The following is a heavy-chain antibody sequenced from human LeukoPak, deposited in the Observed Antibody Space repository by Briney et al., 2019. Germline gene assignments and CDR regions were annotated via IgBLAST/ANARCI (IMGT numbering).Heavy chain of an antibody. CDR2: INPNSGST. J-gene: IGHJ4*02. CDR1: GYTLTGYY. CDR3: ARDQYCTSTTCYLYFDY. D-gene: IGHD2-2*01. V-gene: IGHV1-2*02. Sequence: ASVKVSCKASGYTLTGYYMHWVRQAPGQGLEWMGWINPNSGSTNYAQRFQGRVTMTRDTSISTAYMELSSRRSDDTAIYYCARDQYCTSTTCYLYFDYWGQGTLVTVSS.